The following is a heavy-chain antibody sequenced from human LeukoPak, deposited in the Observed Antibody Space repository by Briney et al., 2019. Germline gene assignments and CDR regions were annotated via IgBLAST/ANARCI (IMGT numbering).Heavy chain of an antibody. CDR1: GFTSSNYA. CDR3: ARDPGIDGYWYFDL. CDR2: LTGSGTTT. Sequence: PGGSLRLSCAASGFTSSNYAMSWVRQAPGMGLEWVSVLTGSGTTTFYADSVKGRFNISRDNSKNTLYLQMNSLRAEDTAVYYCARDPGIDGYWYFDLWGRGTLVTVSS. J-gene: IGHJ2*01. V-gene: IGHV3-23*01. D-gene: IGHD5-24*01.